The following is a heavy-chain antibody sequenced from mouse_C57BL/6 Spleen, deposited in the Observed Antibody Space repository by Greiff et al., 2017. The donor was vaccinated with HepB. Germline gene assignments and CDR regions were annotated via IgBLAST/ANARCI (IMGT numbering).Heavy chain of an antibody. CDR1: GYTFTDYE. J-gene: IGHJ2*01. CDR3: TRGSVVAPFDY. D-gene: IGHD1-1*01. V-gene: IGHV1-15*01. CDR2: IDPETGGT. Sequence: QVQLQQSGAELVRPGASVTLSCKASGYTFTDYEMHWVKQTPVHGLEWIGAIDPETGGTAYNQKFKGKAILTADKSSSTAYMELRSLTSEDSAVYYCTRGSVVAPFDYWGQGPTLTVSS.